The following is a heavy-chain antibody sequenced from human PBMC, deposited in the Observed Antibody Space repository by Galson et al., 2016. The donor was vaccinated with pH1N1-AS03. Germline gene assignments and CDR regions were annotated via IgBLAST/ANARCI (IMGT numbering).Heavy chain of an antibody. CDR3: AKDLRGGYDFGVVDY. D-gene: IGHD5-12*01. CDR2: ITGRGGST. CDR1: GFTFSIYA. J-gene: IGHJ4*02. V-gene: IGHV3-23*01. Sequence: SLRLSCAASGFTFSIYAMNWVRQTPGKGPQWIASITGRGGSTNYAGSVKGRFTISRDNSKNTLYLQMNSLRAEDAAVYYCAKDLRGGYDFGVVDYWGQGTLVSVSS.